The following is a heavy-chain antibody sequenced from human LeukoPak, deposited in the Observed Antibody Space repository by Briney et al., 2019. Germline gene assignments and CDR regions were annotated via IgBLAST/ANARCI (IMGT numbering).Heavy chain of an antibody. CDR3: ARVRSEDYGGKRSDFDY. CDR1: GGSFSGYY. V-gene: IGHV4-34*01. CDR2: INHSGST. D-gene: IGHD4-23*01. Sequence: SETLSLTCAVYGGSFSGYYWSWIRQPPGKGLEWIGEINHSGSTNYNPSLKSRVTISVDTSKNQFSLKLSSVTAADTAVYYCARVRSEDYGGKRSDFDYWAREPWSPSPQ. J-gene: IGHJ4*02.